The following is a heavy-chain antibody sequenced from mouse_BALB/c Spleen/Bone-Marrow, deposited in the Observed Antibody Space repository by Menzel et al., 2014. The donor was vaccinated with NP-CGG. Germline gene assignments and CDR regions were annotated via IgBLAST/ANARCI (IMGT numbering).Heavy chain of an antibody. V-gene: IGHV14-3*02. Sequence: EVQLVESGAELVKPGASVKLSCTASGFNIKDTYMHWVKQRPEQGLEWIGRIDPANGNTKYDPKFQGKATITADTSSNTAYLQLSSLTSEDTAVYYCARRGGLGYAMDYWGQGTSVTVSS. J-gene: IGHJ4*01. CDR2: IDPANGNT. CDR3: ARRGGLGYAMDY. CDR1: GFNIKDTY. D-gene: IGHD4-1*01.